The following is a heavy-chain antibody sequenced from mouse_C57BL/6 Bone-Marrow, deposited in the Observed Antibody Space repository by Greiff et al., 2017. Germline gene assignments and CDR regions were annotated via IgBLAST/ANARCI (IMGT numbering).Heavy chain of an antibody. D-gene: IGHD3-2*02. V-gene: IGHV1-81*01. CDR3: ARWGGQLRLFDY. CDR2: IYPRSGNT. CDR1: GYTFTSYG. J-gene: IGHJ2*01. Sequence: VQRVESGAELARPGASVKLSCKASGYTFTSYGISWVKQRTGQGLEWIGEIYPRSGNTYYNEKFKGKATLTADKSSSTAYMELRSLTSEDSAVYFCARWGGQLRLFDYWGQGTTLTVSS.